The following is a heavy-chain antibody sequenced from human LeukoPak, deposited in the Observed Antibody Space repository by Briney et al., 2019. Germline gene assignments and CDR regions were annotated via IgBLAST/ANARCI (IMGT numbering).Heavy chain of an antibody. J-gene: IGHJ3*02. Sequence: GASVKVSCKASGYTFTDYYIHWVRQAPGQGLEWMGIINPSGGSTSYAQKFQGRVTMTRDMSTSTVYMELSSLRSEDTAVYYCARVGSSGWYTGAFDIWGQGTMVTVSS. V-gene: IGHV1-46*01. D-gene: IGHD6-19*01. CDR2: INPSGGST. CDR1: GYTFTDYY. CDR3: ARVGSSGWYTGAFDI.